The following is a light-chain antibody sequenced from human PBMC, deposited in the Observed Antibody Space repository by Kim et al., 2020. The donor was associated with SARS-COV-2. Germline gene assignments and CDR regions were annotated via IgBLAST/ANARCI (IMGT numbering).Light chain of an antibody. CDR3: QSYDSSNQV. J-gene: IGLJ3*02. V-gene: IGLV6-57*01. Sequence: GKTVTISCTRSSGNIASNYVQWYQQRPGSSPTTVIYEDNQRPSGVPDRFSGSIDGSSNSASLTISGLKTEDEADYYCQSYDSSNQVFGGGTKLTVL. CDR2: EDN. CDR1: SGNIASNY.